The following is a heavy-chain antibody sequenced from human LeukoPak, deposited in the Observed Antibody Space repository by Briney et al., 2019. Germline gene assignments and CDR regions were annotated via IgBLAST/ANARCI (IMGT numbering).Heavy chain of an antibody. CDR2: ISGSGGNT. V-gene: IGHV3-23*01. Sequence: GGSLRLSCAASGFTFTNYAMNWVRQAPGKGLEWVSIISGSGGNTYYADSVKGRFTISRDNSKNTLYLQMNSLRAEDTAVYYCARTGNRYSSGWYNYWGQGTLVTVSS. D-gene: IGHD6-19*01. CDR1: GFTFTNYA. CDR3: ARTGNRYSSGWYNY. J-gene: IGHJ4*02.